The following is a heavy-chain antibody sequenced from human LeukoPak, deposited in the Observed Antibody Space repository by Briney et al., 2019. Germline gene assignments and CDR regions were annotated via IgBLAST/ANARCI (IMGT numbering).Heavy chain of an antibody. CDR3: ARNARQLKSYSYGMDV. Sequence: PGESLKISCKGSGYSFTSYWIGWVRQMPGKGLEWMGIIYPGDSDTRYSPSFQGQVTISADKSISTAYLQWSSLKASDTAMYYCARNARQLKSYSYGMDVWGQGTTVTVSS. V-gene: IGHV5-51*01. CDR1: GYSFTSYW. J-gene: IGHJ6*02. D-gene: IGHD3-10*01. CDR2: IYPGDSDT.